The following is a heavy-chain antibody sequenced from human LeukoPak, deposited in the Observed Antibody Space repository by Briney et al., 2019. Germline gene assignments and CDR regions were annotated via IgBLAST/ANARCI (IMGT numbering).Heavy chain of an antibody. D-gene: IGHD3-22*01. CDR3: ARSGEYYDSSGYFQASLYYYYYYMDV. Sequence: ASVKVSCKASGYTFTSYFIHWVRQAPGQGLEWMGIINPSGGSTTYEQKFQGRVTMTRDMSTSTVYMELSSLRSEDTAVYYCARSGEYYDSSGYFQASLYYYYYYMDVWGKGTTVTVSS. CDR1: GYTFTSYF. J-gene: IGHJ6*03. V-gene: IGHV1-46*01. CDR2: INPSGGST.